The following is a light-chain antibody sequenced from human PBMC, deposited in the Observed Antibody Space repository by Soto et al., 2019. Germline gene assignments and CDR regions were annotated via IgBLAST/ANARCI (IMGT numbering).Light chain of an antibody. CDR2: DAS. Sequence: DIQMTPAPSSLSASVGDRVTITCQASQDISNSLNWYQQRPGKAPNLLIYDASNLETGVPSRFSGSGSGTHFTLTISSLQPEDIATYHCQQYNNLPLTFGGGTKVDIK. CDR3: QQYNNLPLT. J-gene: IGKJ4*01. V-gene: IGKV1-33*01. CDR1: QDISNS.